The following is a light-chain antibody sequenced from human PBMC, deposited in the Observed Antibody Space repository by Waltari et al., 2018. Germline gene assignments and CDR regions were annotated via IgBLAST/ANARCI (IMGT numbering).Light chain of an antibody. V-gene: IGLV2-11*01. CDR1: NSNIGGYNY. J-gene: IGLJ3*02. CDR3: CSYAGRLWV. CDR2: DVS. Sequence: QSALSQPRSVSGSPGQSVTISCTGTNSNIGGYNYVSWYQHHPGKVPKLTIYDVSKRPSGVPDRFSDSKSGNTASLTISGLQAEDEAHYYCCSYAGRLWVFGGGTNLTVL.